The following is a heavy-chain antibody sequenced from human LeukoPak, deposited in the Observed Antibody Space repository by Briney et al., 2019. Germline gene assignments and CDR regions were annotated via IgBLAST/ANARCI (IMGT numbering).Heavy chain of an antibody. Sequence: SETLSLTCTVSGGSISSYYWSWIRQPPGKGLEWIGYIYYSGSTNYNPSLKSRVTISVDTSKNQFSLKLSSVTAADTAVYYCAAGVVQWADAFDIWGQGTMVTVSS. CDR3: AAGVVQWADAFDI. J-gene: IGHJ3*02. CDR1: GGSISSYY. V-gene: IGHV4-59*01. CDR2: IYYSGST. D-gene: IGHD3-10*01.